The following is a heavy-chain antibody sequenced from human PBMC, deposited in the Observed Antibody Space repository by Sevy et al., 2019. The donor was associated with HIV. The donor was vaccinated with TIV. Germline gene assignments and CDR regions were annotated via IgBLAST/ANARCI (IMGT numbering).Heavy chain of an antibody. V-gene: IGHV3-23*01. J-gene: IGHJ4*02. D-gene: IGHD2-8*01. Sequence: GGSLRLSCAASGFSFSKYSMSWVHQPAGKGLECVSTLSFGCGEINHADSVKGRFTISRDNSKNSLYLQMNNLRAEDTAVYYCAREGCTKPHDYWGQGTLVTVSS. CDR3: AREGCTKPHDY. CDR2: LSFGCGEI. CDR1: GFSFSKYS.